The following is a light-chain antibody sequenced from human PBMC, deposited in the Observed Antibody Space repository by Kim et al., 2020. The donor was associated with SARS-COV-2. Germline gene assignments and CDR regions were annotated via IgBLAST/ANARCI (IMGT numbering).Light chain of an antibody. Sequence: VSPGEGVTLSCRASQRINNNLAWYHQKPGQAPRLVIYGASTRATGIPARFSGSGSGTEFTLTISSLQPEDSAVYYCQQYYLWPRTFGVGTKV. V-gene: IGKV3-15*01. CDR3: QQYYLWPRT. CDR1: QRINNN. CDR2: GAS. J-gene: IGKJ4*01.